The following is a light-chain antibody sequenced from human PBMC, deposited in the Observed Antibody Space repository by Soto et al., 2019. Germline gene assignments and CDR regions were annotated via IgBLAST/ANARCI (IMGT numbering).Light chain of an antibody. CDR2: GAS. CDR3: QQNGSSPRT. CDR1: QSVSCSY. V-gene: IGKV3-20*01. Sequence: EMVLTQSPGTLSLSPGERATLSCRASQSVSCSYLAWYQQKPGQAPRLLIYGASSRATGIPDRFSGSGSGTDFTLTISRLEPEDFAVYYCQQNGSSPRTFGQGTKVEIK. J-gene: IGKJ1*01.